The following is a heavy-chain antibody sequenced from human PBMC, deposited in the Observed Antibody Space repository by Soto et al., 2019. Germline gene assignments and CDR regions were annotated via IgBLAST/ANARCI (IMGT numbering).Heavy chain of an antibody. CDR3: ATCAYTSARDDY. J-gene: IGHJ4*02. D-gene: IGHD5-18*01. V-gene: IGHV3-7*01. CDR2: IKPDGGEQ. Sequence: VQLVASGGGLVQPGGSLRLSCVASGFTFSNYWMSWVRQAPGKGLEWVANIKPDGGEQYYVDSVKGRFTISRDNAQNSVYLQMNSLRAEDGAVCYCATCAYTSARDDYWGQGTLVTVSA. CDR1: GFTFSNYW.